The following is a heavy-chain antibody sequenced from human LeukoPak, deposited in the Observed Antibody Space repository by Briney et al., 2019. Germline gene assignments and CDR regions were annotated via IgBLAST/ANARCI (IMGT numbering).Heavy chain of an antibody. V-gene: IGHV4-38-2*02. CDR2: IYHSGST. J-gene: IGHJ4*02. CDR1: GYSISSGYY. D-gene: IGHD2-15*01. CDR3: AREPYCSGGSCYSEHY. Sequence: PSETLSLTCTVSGYSISSGYYWGWIRQPPGKGLEWIGSIYHSGSTYYNPSLKSRVTISVDTSKNQFSLKLSSVTAADTAVYYCAREPYCSGGSCYSEHYWGQGTLVTVSS.